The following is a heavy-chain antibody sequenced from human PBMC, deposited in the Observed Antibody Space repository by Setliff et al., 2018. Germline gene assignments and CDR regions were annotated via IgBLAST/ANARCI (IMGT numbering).Heavy chain of an antibody. CDR1: GFTFSTYG. V-gene: IGHV3-48*04. CDR2: LNNDGTTI. D-gene: IGHD6-25*01. Sequence: GGSLRLSCAASGFTFSTYGLNWVRQAPGKGLEWISYLNNDGTTIYYADSVRGRFTISRDNARDSLYLQMNSPRAEDTAVYYCVRDTTSGWMLTNWGQGTLVTVSS. J-gene: IGHJ4*02. CDR3: VRDTTSGWMLTN.